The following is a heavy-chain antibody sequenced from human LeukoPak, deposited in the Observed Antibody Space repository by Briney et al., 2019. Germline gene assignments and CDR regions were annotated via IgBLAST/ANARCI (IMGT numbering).Heavy chain of an antibody. CDR3: AGSRFGELLQPWFDP. J-gene: IGHJ5*02. CDR1: GDTFSRYA. V-gene: IGHV1-69*05. CDR2: IIPIFGTA. D-gene: IGHD3-10*01. Sequence: ASVKVSCKASGDTFSRYAINWVRQAPGQGLEWMGGIIPIFGTANYAQKFQGRVTITTDESTSTAYMELSSLRSEDTAVYYCAGSRFGELLQPWFDPWGQGTLVTVSS.